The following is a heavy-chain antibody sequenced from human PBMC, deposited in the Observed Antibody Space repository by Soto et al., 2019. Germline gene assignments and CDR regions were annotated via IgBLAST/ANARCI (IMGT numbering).Heavy chain of an antibody. CDR2: IWYDGSNK. D-gene: IGHD3-10*01. J-gene: IGHJ6*02. Sequence: ESGGGVVQPGRSLRLSCAASGFAFSSYGMHWVRQGPGKGLEWVAVIWYDGSNKYYADSVKGRFTISRDNSKNTLYVQMNNLRAEDTAVYYCARGLSTHYGSGKILDVWGQGTTVTVSS. CDR3: ARGLSTHYGSGKILDV. V-gene: IGHV3-33*01. CDR1: GFAFSSYG.